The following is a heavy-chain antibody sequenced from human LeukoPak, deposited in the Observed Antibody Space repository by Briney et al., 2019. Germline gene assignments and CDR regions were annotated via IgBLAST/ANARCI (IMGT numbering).Heavy chain of an antibody. J-gene: IGHJ4*02. D-gene: IGHD3-3*01. Sequence: GGSLRLSCAASGFTFSTYWIHWVRQAPGKGLVWVSRIKSDGSTTDYADSVKGRFTISRDNAKNTVYLQMNSLRVEDTAVYYCTYSFWSGYSDYWGQGTLVTVSS. CDR1: GFTFSTYW. CDR3: TYSFWSGYSDY. V-gene: IGHV3-74*01. CDR2: IKSDGSTT.